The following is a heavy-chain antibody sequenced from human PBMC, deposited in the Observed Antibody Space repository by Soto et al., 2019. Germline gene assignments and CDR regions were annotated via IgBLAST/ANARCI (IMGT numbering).Heavy chain of an antibody. CDR2: IIPIFGTA. CDR1: GGTFSSYA. CDR3: ARDGEIFGPPNPDYYYGMDV. Sequence: SVKVSCKASGGTFSSYAISWLRQAPGQGLEWMGGIIPIFGTANYAQKFQGRVTITADESTSTAYMELSSLRSEDTAVYYCARDGEIFGPPNPDYYYGMDVWGQGTTVTVSS. D-gene: IGHD3-3*01. J-gene: IGHJ6*02. V-gene: IGHV1-69*13.